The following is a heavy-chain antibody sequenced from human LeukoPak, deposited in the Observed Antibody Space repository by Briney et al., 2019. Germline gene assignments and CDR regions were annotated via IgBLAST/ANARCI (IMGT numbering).Heavy chain of an antibody. CDR2: INHSGST. D-gene: IGHD3-10*01. J-gene: IGHJ4*02. V-gene: IGHV4-34*01. CDR1: GGSFSGYY. Sequence: PSETLSLTCAVYGGSFSGYYWSWIRQPPGKGLEWIGEINHSGSTNYNPSLKSRVTISVDTSKNQFSLKLSSVTAADTAVYYCASGRPSRTRFGELLCFDYWGQGTLVTVSS. CDR3: ASGRPSRTRFGELLCFDY.